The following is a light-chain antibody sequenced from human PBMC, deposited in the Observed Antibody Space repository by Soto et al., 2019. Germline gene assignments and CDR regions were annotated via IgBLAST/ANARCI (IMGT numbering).Light chain of an antibody. CDR3: QHYDGSPRT. CDR2: GVF. CDR1: QGVTSNH. J-gene: IGKJ2*01. Sequence: ENVLTQSPGTVSLSPGERATLSCRASQGVTSNHLAWYQQKPGQAPRLLIYGVFNRATGIPDRFSGSGSGTDVTLTITRLEPEDSAVYFCQHYDGSPRTFRQGTKLEIK. V-gene: IGKV3-20*01.